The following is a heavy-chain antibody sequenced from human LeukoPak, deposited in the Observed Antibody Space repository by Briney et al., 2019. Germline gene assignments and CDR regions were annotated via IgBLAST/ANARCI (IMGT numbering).Heavy chain of an antibody. J-gene: IGHJ4*02. CDR3: ARDHNWGTDY. V-gene: IGHV1-2*02. CDR1: GYTFTDHY. Sequence: ASVRVSCKALGYTFTDHYFHWLRPAPGHGLEWMGWIHPGRGDTNYAQKFQGRVSLTRDTSISTAYMELSRLTSDDTAVYYCARDHNWGTDYCGQGSPLSVSS. CDR2: IHPGRGDT. D-gene: IGHD7-27*01.